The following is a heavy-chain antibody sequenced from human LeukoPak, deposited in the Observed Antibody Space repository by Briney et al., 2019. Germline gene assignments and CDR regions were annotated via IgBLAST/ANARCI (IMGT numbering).Heavy chain of an antibody. Sequence: GGSLRLSCAASGFTFSSYAMSWVRQAPGKGLEWVSAISGSGGSTYYADSVKGRFTISRDNSKNTLYLQMNSLRAEDTAVYYCARGSRWLQSYYFDYWGQGTLVTVSS. V-gene: IGHV3-23*01. CDR3: ARGSRWLQSYYFDY. CDR1: GFTFSSYA. J-gene: IGHJ4*02. D-gene: IGHD5-24*01. CDR2: ISGSGGST.